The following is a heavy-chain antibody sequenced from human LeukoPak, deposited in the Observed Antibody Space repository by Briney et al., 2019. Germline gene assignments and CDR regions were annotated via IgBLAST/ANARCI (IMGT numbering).Heavy chain of an antibody. V-gene: IGHV4-61*08. Sequence: SSETLSLTCTVSGGSISSGDYYWSWIRQPPGKGLEWIAYIYYSGSTNYNPSLKSRVTISVDTSKNQFSLKLSSVTAADTAVYYCARAGRIVGATLGWGRRQFDYWGQGTLVTVSS. CDR3: ARAGRIVGATLGWGRRQFDY. CDR1: GGSISSGDYY. CDR2: IYYSGST. J-gene: IGHJ4*02. D-gene: IGHD1-26*01.